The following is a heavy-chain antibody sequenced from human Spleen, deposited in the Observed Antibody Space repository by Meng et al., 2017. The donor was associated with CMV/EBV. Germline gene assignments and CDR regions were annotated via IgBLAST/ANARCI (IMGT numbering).Heavy chain of an antibody. J-gene: IGHJ5*02. Sequence: SETLSLTCTVSGGSMSSFYWSWIRQPPGKGLEWVGYVYYSGTTYYNPSLKSRVTISVDTSKNQFSLKLSSVTAADTAVYYCASYSVFGVVSWFDPWGQGTLVTVSS. V-gene: IGHV4-59*12. CDR1: GGSMSSFY. CDR3: ASYSVFGVVSWFDP. CDR2: VYYSGTT. D-gene: IGHD3-3*01.